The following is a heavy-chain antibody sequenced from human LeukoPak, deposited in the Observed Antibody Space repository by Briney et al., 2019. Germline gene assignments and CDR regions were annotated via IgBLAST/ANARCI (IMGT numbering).Heavy chain of an antibody. CDR3: ARTRGLTRNCSSTTCYYNWFDP. V-gene: IGHV4-39*01. CDR2: IHYSGST. CDR1: GGSISNSTYY. Sequence: SETLSLTCTVSGGSISNSTYYWGWIRQPPGKGLDWIGSIHYSGSTYYNPSLKSRVTISVDTSKNQFSLKLSSVTAADTAVYYCARTRGLTRNCSSTTCYYNWFDPWGQGTLVTVSS. J-gene: IGHJ5*02. D-gene: IGHD2-2*01.